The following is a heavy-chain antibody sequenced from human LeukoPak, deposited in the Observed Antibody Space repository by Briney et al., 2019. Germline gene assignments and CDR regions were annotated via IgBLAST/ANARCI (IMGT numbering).Heavy chain of an antibody. CDR1: GGSISSYY. J-gene: IGHJ5*02. D-gene: IGHD3-3*01. CDR2: INHSGST. Sequence: SETLSLTCTVSGGSISSYYWSWIRQPPGKGLEWIGEINHSGSTNYNPSLKSRVTISVDTSKNQFSLKLSSVTAADTAVYYCATTYYDFWSGYLSWFDPWGQGTLVTVSS. V-gene: IGHV4-34*01. CDR3: ATTYYDFWSGYLSWFDP.